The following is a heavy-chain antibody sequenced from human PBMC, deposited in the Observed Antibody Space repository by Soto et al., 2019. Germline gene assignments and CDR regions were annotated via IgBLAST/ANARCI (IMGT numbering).Heavy chain of an antibody. CDR3: AKDHAREQFVRGENWFDS. CDR2: ISGSAVRT. V-gene: IGHV3-23*01. J-gene: IGHJ5*01. CDR1: GFIFSNYA. Sequence: EMQLLESGGGLVQPGASLRLSCSASGFIFSNYAMSWARQAPGKGLEWVSTISGSAVRTYYADSVKGRFTISRDNSKNTLDLQMNNLRVEDTAIYYCAKDHAREQFVRGENWFDSWGQGTLVTVSS. D-gene: IGHD6-6*01.